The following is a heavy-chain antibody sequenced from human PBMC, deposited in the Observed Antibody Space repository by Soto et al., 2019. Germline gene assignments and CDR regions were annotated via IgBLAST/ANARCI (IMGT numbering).Heavy chain of an antibody. V-gene: IGHV3-11*03. CDR1: GFTFSDYY. CDR3: ARFWQQVNWFDP. Sequence: GGSLRLSCAASGFTFSDYYMSWVRQAPGKGKEWVSYISSSSSYTNYADSVKGRFTISRDNAKNSLYLQMNSLRAEVTAVYYCARFWQQVNWFDPWGQGTLVTVSS. CDR2: ISSSSSYT. D-gene: IGHD6-13*01. J-gene: IGHJ5*02.